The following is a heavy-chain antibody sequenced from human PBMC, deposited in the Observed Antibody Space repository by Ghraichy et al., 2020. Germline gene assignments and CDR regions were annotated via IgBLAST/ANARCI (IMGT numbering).Heavy chain of an antibody. V-gene: IGHV3-66*01. D-gene: IGHD2-15*01. J-gene: IGHJ1*01. CDR3: ARGWEYFQE. Sequence: GGSLRLSCAASGFAVSSDYMSWVRQAPGKGLEWVSIIYTDATTYNADSVKGRFTVSRDNSKNTVYLQVNSLRAEDTAFYYCARGWEYFQEWGQGTLVTVSS. CDR2: IYTDATT. CDR1: GFAVSSDY.